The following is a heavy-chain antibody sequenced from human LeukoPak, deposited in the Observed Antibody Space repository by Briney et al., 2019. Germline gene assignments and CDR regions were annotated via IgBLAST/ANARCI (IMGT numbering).Heavy chain of an antibody. V-gene: IGHV4-39*01. J-gene: IGHJ5*02. CDR1: GGSISSTSCY. CDR2: IYYSGNT. CDR3: ARRRTDDSRDYYNWFDP. Sequence: SETLSLTCTVSGGSISSTSCYWGWFRQPPGKGLEWIGSIYYSGNTYYNPSLKSRVTISVDTSTSQFSLKLTSVTAADTAVYYCARRRTDDSRDYYNWFDPWGQGTLVTVSS. D-gene: IGHD3-22*01.